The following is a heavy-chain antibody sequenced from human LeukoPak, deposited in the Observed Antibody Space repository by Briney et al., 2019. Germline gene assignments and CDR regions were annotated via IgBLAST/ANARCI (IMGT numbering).Heavy chain of an antibody. D-gene: IGHD2-15*01. CDR1: GFTFSSYA. V-gene: IGHV3-23*01. CDR2: ISGSGGST. J-gene: IGHJ4*02. CDR3: AKDPWELLVVAAIGGIFDY. Sequence: PGGSLRLSCAASGFTFSSYAMSWVRQAPGKGLEWVSAISGSGGSTYYADSVKGRFTISRDNSKNTLYLQMNSLRAEDTAVYYCAKDPWELLVVAAIGGIFDYWGQGTLVTVSS.